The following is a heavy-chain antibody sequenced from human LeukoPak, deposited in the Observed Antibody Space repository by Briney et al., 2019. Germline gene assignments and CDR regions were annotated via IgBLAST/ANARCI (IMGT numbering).Heavy chain of an antibody. CDR1: GFTFSSYG. V-gene: IGHV3-30*18. CDR2: ISYDGSNK. J-gene: IGHJ3*02. D-gene: IGHD4-17*01. Sequence: GGSLRLSCAASGFTFSSYGMHWVRQAPGKGLEWVAVISYDGSNKYNEDSVKGRFTISRDNSKNTLYLQMNSLRAEDTAVYYCANLATVTTRGVFDIWGQGRWSPSLQ. CDR3: ANLATVTTRGVFDI.